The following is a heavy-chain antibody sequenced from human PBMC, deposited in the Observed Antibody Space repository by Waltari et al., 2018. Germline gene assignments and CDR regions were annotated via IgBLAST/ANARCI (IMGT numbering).Heavy chain of an antibody. CDR3: ARTWSTRKLVPAPAVYFDY. V-gene: IGHV5-51*03. D-gene: IGHD6-6*01. CDR2: IYPGDSDT. Sequence: EVQLVQSGAEVKKPGESLKISCKGSGYSFTSYWIGWVRQRPGKGLEWMGIIYPGDSDTRYSPSFQGQVTISADKSISTAYLQWSSLKASDTAMYYCARTWSTRKLVPAPAVYFDYWGQGTLVTVSS. CDR1: GYSFTSYW. J-gene: IGHJ4*02.